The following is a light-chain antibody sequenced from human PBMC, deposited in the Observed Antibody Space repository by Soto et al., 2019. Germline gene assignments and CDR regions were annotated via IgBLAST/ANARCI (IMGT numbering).Light chain of an antibody. V-gene: IGLV2-23*02. Sequence: QSALTQPASVSGSPGQSITISCTGTSNDVVTDNFVSWYQQHPGKAPKVMIFEVNKRPSGVSNRFSGSKSGNTASLTISGLQAEDEADYYCCSYARSDILVVFGGGTKLTVL. CDR1: SNDVVTDNF. CDR2: EVN. J-gene: IGLJ2*01. CDR3: CSYARSDILVV.